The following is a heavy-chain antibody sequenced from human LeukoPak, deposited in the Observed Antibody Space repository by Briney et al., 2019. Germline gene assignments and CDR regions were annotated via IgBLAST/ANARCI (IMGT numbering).Heavy chain of an antibody. Sequence: SVKVSCKASGDTFSNHPINWVRRAPGQGLEWMGGIIPIFGTANYAQKFQGRVTITADESTSTAYMELSSLRSEDTAVYYCASAYCGGDCSFDYWGQGTLVTVSS. V-gene: IGHV1-69*13. CDR1: GDTFSNHP. D-gene: IGHD2-21*02. CDR2: IIPIFGTA. CDR3: ASAYCGGDCSFDY. J-gene: IGHJ4*02.